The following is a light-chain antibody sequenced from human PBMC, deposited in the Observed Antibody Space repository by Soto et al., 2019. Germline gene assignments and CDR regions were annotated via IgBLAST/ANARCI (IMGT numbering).Light chain of an antibody. Sequence: DIQMTQSPSTLSASVGDRVTITCRASQSISSWLAWYQQKPGKAPKLLIYDASSLESGVPSRFSGSGSGTKFTLTVSSLQPDDFATYYCQQYNSDSYTVGQGTKLEIK. CDR1: QSISSW. V-gene: IGKV1-5*01. CDR3: QQYNSDSYT. J-gene: IGKJ2*01. CDR2: DAS.